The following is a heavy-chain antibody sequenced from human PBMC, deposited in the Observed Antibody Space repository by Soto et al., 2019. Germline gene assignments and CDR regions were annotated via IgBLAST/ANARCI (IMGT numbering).Heavy chain of an antibody. D-gene: IGHD3-22*01. CDR3: ARDADTSGHFSWFDS. CDR2: IYYSGST. CDR1: GGSISSYY. Sequence: PSETLSLTCTVSGGSISSYYWGWIRQPPGKGLEWIGSIYYSGSTYYNPSLKSRVTISVDTSKNQFSLKLSSVTAADTAVYYCARDADTSGHFSWFDSWGLGTLVTVSS. J-gene: IGHJ5*01. V-gene: IGHV4-39*02.